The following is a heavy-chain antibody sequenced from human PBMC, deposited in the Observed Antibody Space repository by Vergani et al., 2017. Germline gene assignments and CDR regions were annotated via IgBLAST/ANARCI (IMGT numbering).Heavy chain of an antibody. V-gene: IGHV6-1*01. J-gene: IGHJ5*02. Sequence: QVQLQQSGPGLVKPSQTLSLTCAISGDSVSSNSAAWNWIRQSPSRGLEWLGRTYYRSKWYNDYAVSVKSRITINPDTSKNQFSLQLNSVTPEDTAVYYCARGVVVVPAAIFFAKGNWFDPWGQGTLVTVSS. CDR2: TYYRSKWYN. CDR1: GDSVSSNSAA. CDR3: ARGVVVVPAAIFFAKGNWFDP. D-gene: IGHD2-2*01.